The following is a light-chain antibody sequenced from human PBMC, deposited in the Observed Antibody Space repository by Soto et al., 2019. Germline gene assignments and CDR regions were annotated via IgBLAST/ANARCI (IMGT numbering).Light chain of an antibody. CDR2: DAS. V-gene: IGKV1-5*01. J-gene: IGKJ1*01. CDR1: QIISSW. CDR3: QQYYSYSWT. Sequence: DIQMTQSPSTLSASVGDRVSITCRASQIISSWLAWYQQKSGKAPKLLIRDASRLESGVPSRFSGSESGTEFTLTISSMQPDDSATYYCQQYYSYSWTFGPGTKVEIK.